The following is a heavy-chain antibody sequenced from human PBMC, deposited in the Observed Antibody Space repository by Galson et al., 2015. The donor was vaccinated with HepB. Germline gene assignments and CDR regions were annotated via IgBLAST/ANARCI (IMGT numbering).Heavy chain of an antibody. J-gene: IGHJ5*02. D-gene: IGHD3-10*01. CDR1: GGTFSSYA. CDR3: ARDNTTGYEWGFGESGAGFGP. Sequence: SVKVSCKASGGTFSSYAISWVRQAPGQGLEWMGRIIPILGIANYAQKFQGRVTITADKSTSTAYMELSSLRSEDTAVYYCARDNTTGYEWGFGESGAGFGPWGQGTLVTVSS. V-gene: IGHV1-69*04. CDR2: IIPILGIA.